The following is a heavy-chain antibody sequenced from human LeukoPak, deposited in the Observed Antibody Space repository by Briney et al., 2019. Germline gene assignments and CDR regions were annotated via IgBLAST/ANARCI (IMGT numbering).Heavy chain of an antibody. D-gene: IGHD6-19*01. CDR1: GYTFTCYY. V-gene: IGHV1-2*02. J-gene: IGHJ4*02. CDR2: INPNSGGT. Sequence: ASVKVSCKASGYTFTCYYMHWVRQAPGQGLEWMGWINPNSGGTNYAQKFQGRVTMTRDTSISTAYMELSRLRSDDTAVYYCARGPRNDMNRDDIAVAPLGAYFDYWGQGTLVTVSS. CDR3: ARGPRNDMNRDDIAVAPLGAYFDY.